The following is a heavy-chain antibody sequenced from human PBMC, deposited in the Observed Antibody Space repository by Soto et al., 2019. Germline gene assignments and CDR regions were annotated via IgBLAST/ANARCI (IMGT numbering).Heavy chain of an antibody. CDR1: GFTFRSYS. CDR3: ARDLYYDSTAYYYYGMDV. Sequence: EVQLVESGGGLVKPGGSLRLSCAASGFTFRSYSMNWVRQAPGKGLEWVSSISSSSSYIYYADSVKGRFTISRDNANNSLYRQRNRVRAEATAVYYCARDLYYDSTAYYYYGMDVWVLGTTVTVSS. J-gene: IGHJ6*02. V-gene: IGHV3-21*01. D-gene: IGHD3-22*01. CDR2: ISSSSSYI.